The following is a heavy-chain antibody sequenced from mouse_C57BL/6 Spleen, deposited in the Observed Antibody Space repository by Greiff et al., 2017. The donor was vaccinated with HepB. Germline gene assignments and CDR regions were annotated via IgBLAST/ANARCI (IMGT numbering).Heavy chain of an antibody. D-gene: IGHD1-1*01. CDR1: GYTFTSYW. J-gene: IGHJ3*01. CDR2: IDPSDSET. CDR3: ARSGYYGSSHAWFAY. Sequence: QVQLQQPGAELVRPGSSVKLSCKASGYTFTSYWMHWVKQRPIQGLEWIGNIDPSDSETHYNQKFKDKATLTVDKSSSTAYMQLSSLTSEDSAVYYCARSGYYGSSHAWFAYWGQGTLVTVSA. V-gene: IGHV1-52*01.